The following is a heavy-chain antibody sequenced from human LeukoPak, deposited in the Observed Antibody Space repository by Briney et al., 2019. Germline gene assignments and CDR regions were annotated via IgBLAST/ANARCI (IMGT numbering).Heavy chain of an antibody. J-gene: IGHJ6*02. CDR1: GFTFSSYW. CDR2: INHNGNVN. V-gene: IGHV3-7*03. Sequence: GGSLRLSCAASGFTFSSYWMNWARQAPGKGLEWVASINHNGNVNYYVDSVKGRFTISRDNAKNSLYLQMRNLRAEDTAVYFWARGGGLDVWGQGATVTVSS. CDR3: ARGGGLDV. D-gene: IGHD3-16*01.